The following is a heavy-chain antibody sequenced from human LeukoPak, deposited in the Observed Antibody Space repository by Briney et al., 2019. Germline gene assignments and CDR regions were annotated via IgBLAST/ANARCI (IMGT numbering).Heavy chain of an antibody. CDR2: ISAYNGNT. Sequence: ASVKVSCKASGYTFTSYGISWVRQAPGQGLEWMGWISAYNGNTNYAQKLQGRVTITADKSTSTAYMELSSLRSEDTAVYYCARGTKWELLRVGYYYYMDVWGKGTTVTVSS. CDR3: ARGTKWELLRVGYYYYMDV. J-gene: IGHJ6*03. CDR1: GYTFTSYG. V-gene: IGHV1-18*01. D-gene: IGHD1-26*01.